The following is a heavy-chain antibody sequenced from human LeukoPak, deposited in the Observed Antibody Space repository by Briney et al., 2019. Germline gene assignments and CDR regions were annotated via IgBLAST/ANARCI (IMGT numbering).Heavy chain of an antibody. J-gene: IGHJ6*02. CDR1: GFTFSSYA. Sequence: PGRSLRLSCSASGFTFSSYAMHWVRQAPGKGLEWVAVISYDGSNKYCADSVKGRFTISRDNSKNTLYLQMNSLRAEDTAVYYCARVGDSGAVAHGMDVWGQGTTVTVSS. V-gene: IGHV3-30-3*01. D-gene: IGHD6-19*01. CDR3: ARVGDSGAVAHGMDV. CDR2: ISYDGSNK.